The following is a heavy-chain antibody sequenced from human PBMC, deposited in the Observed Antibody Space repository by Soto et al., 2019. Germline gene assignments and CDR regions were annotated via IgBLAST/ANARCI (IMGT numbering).Heavy chain of an antibody. Sequence: SETLSLTCTVSGGSISSGSHYWGWVRQPPGKGLEWIGSINNGGSAHYSPSLKSRVTISVDTSKNQFSLKLNSVTAADTAVYYCARRSYDGSGYYYVDSWGRGTLVTVSS. V-gene: IGHV4-39*01. CDR3: ARRSYDGSGYYYVDS. CDR1: GGSISSGSHY. J-gene: IGHJ4*02. CDR2: INNGGSA. D-gene: IGHD3-22*01.